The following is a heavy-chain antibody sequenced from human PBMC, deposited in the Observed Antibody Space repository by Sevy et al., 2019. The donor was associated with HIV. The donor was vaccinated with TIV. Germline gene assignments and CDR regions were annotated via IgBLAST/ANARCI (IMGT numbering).Heavy chain of an antibody. D-gene: IGHD6-13*01. CDR2: ISSSGSTI. V-gene: IGHV3-11*01. Sequence: GGSLRLSCAASGFTFSDYYMSWIRQAPGKGLEWVSYISSSGSTIYYADSVKGRFTISRDNAKNSLYLQMNSLRAEDTAVYYCARGGSSSWYRDYGMDVWGHGTTVTVSS. J-gene: IGHJ6*02. CDR3: ARGGSSSWYRDYGMDV. CDR1: GFTFSDYY.